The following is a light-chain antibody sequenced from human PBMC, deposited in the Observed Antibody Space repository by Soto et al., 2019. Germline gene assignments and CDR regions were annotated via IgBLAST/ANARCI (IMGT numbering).Light chain of an antibody. Sequence: QSVLTQPASVSGSPGQSIAISCTGPSSDVGSYNLVSWYQLHPGRAPKLMIYEGSKRPSGVSNRFSGSKSGNTASLTISGLQAEDEADYYCYSYTSTITVVFGGGTKVTVL. V-gene: IGLV2-23*01. CDR2: EGS. CDR3: YSYTSTITVV. J-gene: IGLJ2*01. CDR1: SSDVGSYNL.